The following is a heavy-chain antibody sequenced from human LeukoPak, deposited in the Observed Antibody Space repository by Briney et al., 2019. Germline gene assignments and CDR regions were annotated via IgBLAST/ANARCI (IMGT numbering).Heavy chain of an antibody. V-gene: IGHV3-53*01. CDR1: GFTFSNYS. J-gene: IGHJ4*02. CDR3: ARGDPFEIVGATSFDY. CDR2: IYSGGST. D-gene: IGHD1-26*01. Sequence: QPGGSLRLSCAVSGFTFSNYSMNWVRQAPGKGLEWVSVIYSGGSTYYADSVKGRFTISRDNSKNTLYLQMNSLRAEDTAVYYCARGDPFEIVGATSFDYWGQGTLVTVSS.